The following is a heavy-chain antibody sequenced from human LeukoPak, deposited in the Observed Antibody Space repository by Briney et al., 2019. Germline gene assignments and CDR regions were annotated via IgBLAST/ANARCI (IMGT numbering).Heavy chain of an antibody. CDR1: GGSFSGYY. V-gene: IGHV4-34*01. CDR2: INHSGST. J-gene: IGHJ3*02. Sequence: NPSETLSLTCAVYGGSFSGYYWSWIRQPPGKGLEWIGEINHSGSTNYNPSLKSRVTISVDTSKNQFSLKLSSVTAADTAVYYCARDEAAFDIWGQGTMVTVSS. CDR3: ARDEAAFDI.